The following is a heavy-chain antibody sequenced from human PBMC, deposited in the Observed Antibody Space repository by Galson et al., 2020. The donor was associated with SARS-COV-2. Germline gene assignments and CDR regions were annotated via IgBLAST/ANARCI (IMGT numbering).Heavy chain of an antibody. CDR2: ISTSGRTI. Sequence: GGSLRLSCAVSGFTFSSYEMNWVRQAPGKGLEWVSYISTSGRTIYYVDSVKGRFSISRDNAKNSLFLQMSSLRAEDTAVYYCARDGGSYWGSFDPWGQGTLVTVSS. D-gene: IGHD1-26*01. V-gene: IGHV3-48*03. J-gene: IGHJ5*02. CDR1: GFTFSSYE. CDR3: ARDGGSYWGSFDP.